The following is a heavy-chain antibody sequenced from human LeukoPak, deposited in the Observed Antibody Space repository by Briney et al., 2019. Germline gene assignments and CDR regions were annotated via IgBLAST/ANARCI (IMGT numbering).Heavy chain of an antibody. CDR3: AGFSSGWYTEYFQH. D-gene: IGHD6-19*01. J-gene: IGHJ1*01. V-gene: IGHV4-59*08. Sequence: SETLSLTCTVSGGSISSYYWSWIRQPPGKGLEWIGYIYYSGSTNYNPSLKSRVTISVDTSKNQFSLKLSSVTAADTAVYYCAGFSSGWYTEYFQHWGQGTLVTVSS. CDR1: GGSISSYY. CDR2: IYYSGST.